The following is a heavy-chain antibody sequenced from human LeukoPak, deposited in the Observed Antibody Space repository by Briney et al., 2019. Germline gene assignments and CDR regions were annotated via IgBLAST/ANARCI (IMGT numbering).Heavy chain of an antibody. CDR1: GFTFSSYA. D-gene: IGHD6-13*01. CDR3: ARGLYSSSWYDFDY. CDR2: ISSSSTYI. J-gene: IGHJ4*02. Sequence: PGGSLRLSCAASGFTFSSYAMSWARQAPGKGLEWVSSISSSSTYIYYADSVKGRFTISRDNAKNSLFLQLNSLRAEDTAVYYCARGLYSSSWYDFDYWGQGSLVTVSS. V-gene: IGHV3-21*01.